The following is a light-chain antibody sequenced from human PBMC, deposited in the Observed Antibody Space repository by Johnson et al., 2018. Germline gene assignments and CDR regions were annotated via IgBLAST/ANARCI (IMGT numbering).Light chain of an antibody. CDR3: GTWDSSLSVGNV. CDR1: SSNIGNNY. Sequence: QSVLTQPPSVSAAPGQKVTISCSGSSSNIGNNYVSWYQQLPGTAPKLLIYENNKRPSGIPDRFSGSKSGTSATLGITGLQTGDEADCYCGTWDSSLSVGNVFGTGTKVTVL. J-gene: IGLJ1*01. CDR2: ENN. V-gene: IGLV1-51*02.